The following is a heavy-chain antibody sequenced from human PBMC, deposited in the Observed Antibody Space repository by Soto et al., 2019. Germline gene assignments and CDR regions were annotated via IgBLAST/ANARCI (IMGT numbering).Heavy chain of an antibody. CDR3: ARSGSVPYYYYGLDV. D-gene: IGHD3-10*01. CDR1: GYTFSTSG. V-gene: IGHV1-18*01. Sequence: QVQLVQSGPELKKPGASVKVSYKASGYTFSTSGISWVRQAPGQGLEWMGWISTYNGDTNYAQKFQGRVTMTTDTSTTTAYMELRSLRSDDTAVYYCARSGSVPYYYYGLDVWGQGTTVTVSS. CDR2: ISTYNGDT. J-gene: IGHJ6*02.